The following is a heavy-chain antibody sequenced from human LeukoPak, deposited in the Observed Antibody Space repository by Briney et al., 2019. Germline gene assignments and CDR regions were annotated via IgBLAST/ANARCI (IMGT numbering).Heavy chain of an antibody. CDR3: ARHRGIRYFDWLPDAFDI. CDR1: GGSFSGYY. J-gene: IGHJ3*02. CDR2: INHSGST. Sequence: PSETLSLTCAVYGGSFSGYYWSWIRQPPAKGLEWIGEINHSGSTNYNPSLKSRVTISVDTSKNQFSLKLSSVTAADTAVYYCARHRGIRYFDWLPDAFDIWGQGTMVTVSS. D-gene: IGHD3-9*01. V-gene: IGHV4-34*01.